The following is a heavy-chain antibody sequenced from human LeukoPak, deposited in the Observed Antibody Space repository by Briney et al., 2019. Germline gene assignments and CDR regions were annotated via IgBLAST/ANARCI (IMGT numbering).Heavy chain of an antibody. V-gene: IGHV4-61*01. Sequence: SETLSLTCTVSGGSISSSSYYWSWIRQPPGKGLEWIGYIYYSGSTNYNPSLKSRVTISVDTSKNQFSLKLSSVTAADTAVYYCARDSSGWPDAFDIWGQGTMVTVSS. CDR1: GGSISSSSYY. CDR3: ARDSSGWPDAFDI. J-gene: IGHJ3*02. D-gene: IGHD6-19*01. CDR2: IYYSGST.